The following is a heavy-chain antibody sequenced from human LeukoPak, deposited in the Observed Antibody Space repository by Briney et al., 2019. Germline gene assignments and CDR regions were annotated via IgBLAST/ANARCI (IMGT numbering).Heavy chain of an antibody. J-gene: IGHJ4*02. CDR2: ISSSGSTI. D-gene: IGHD4-17*01. V-gene: IGHV3-11*01. CDR1: GFTFSDYY. CDR3: ARVTTIYYFDY. Sequence: GGSLRLSWAASGFTFSDYYMSWIRQAPGKGMEWVSYISSSGSTIYYADSVKGRFTISRDNAKNSLYLQMNSLRAEDTAVYYCARVTTIYYFDYWGQGTLVTVSS.